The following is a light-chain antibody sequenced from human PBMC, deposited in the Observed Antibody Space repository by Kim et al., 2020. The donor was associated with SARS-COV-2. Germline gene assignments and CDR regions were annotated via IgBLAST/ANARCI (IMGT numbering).Light chain of an antibody. J-gene: IGKJ2*01. CDR2: AVS. CDR1: ESGSSSH. Sequence: SLSPGDRATLSCRASESGSSSHFAWYQQKPGQAPRLLINAVSNRATGIPDRFIGSGSGTDFTLTISRLEPEDFAMYYCQQYDGAYTFCQGTKLEI. V-gene: IGKV3-20*01. CDR3: QQYDGAYT.